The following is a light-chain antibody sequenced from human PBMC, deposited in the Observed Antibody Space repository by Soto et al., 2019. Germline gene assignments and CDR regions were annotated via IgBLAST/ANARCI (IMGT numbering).Light chain of an antibody. CDR3: QQSYSSPLT. J-gene: IGKJ5*01. CDR2: AAS. CDR1: QSISSF. V-gene: IGKV1-39*01. Sequence: DSQISQSQSSLSASVGDRVTITCRASQSISSFLNWYQQKPGKAPKLLIYAASSLRSGVPSRFRASGSGTVFTRTITSLQPQDSANFYCQQSYSSPLTFGQGTRLEIK.